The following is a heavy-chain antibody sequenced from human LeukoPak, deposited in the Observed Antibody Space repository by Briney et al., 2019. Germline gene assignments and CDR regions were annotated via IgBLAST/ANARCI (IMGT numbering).Heavy chain of an antibody. CDR3: ARQAGSGTYYFDY. J-gene: IGHJ4*02. CDR2: IYPGDSET. D-gene: IGHD3-10*01. V-gene: IGHV5-51*01. Sequence: GESLKISCEGSGYSFTSYWIGWVRQMPGKGLEWMGLIYPGDSETRYSPSFQGQVTLSVDKSITTAYLQWTSLKASDTAMYYCARQAGSGTYYFDYWGQGTPVTVSS. CDR1: GYSFTSYW.